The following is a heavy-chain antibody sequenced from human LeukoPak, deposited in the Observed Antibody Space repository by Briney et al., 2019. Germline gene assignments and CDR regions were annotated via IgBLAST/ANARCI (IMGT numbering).Heavy chain of an antibody. J-gene: IGHJ6*02. D-gene: IGHD6-19*01. V-gene: IGHV1-2*02. CDR1: GYTFTGYC. CDR3: ARPASVSSGRYGMDV. CDR2: INPNSGGT. Sequence: ASVTVSCKASGYTFTGYCLHWVRQAPGQGLEWIGWINPNSGGTNYAQKFQGRVTMTRDTSISTAYMELSRLRSDDTAVYYCARPASVSSGRYGMDVWGQGTTVTVSS.